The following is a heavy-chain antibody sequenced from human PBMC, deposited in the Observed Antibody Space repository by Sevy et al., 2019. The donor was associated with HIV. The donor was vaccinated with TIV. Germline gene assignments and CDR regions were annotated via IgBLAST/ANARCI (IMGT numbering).Heavy chain of an antibody. V-gene: IGHV3-48*02. CDR2: ISSSSSTI. Sequence: GESLKISCAASGFTFSSYSMNWVRQAPGKGLEWVSYISSSSSTIYYADSVKGRFTISRDNAKNSLYLQMNSLRDEDTAVYYCAREFSGWYRAPYFDYWGQGTLVTVSS. D-gene: IGHD6-19*01. CDR3: AREFSGWYRAPYFDY. CDR1: GFTFSSYS. J-gene: IGHJ4*02.